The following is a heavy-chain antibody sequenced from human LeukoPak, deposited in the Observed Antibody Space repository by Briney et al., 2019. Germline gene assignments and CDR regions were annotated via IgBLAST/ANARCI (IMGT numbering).Heavy chain of an antibody. CDR3: ARDIALGRIEY. CDR2: ISSDGSST. Sequence: PGGSLRLSCEASGFSFSSNWMHWVRQAPGKGLVWVSRISSDGSSTTYADSVKGRFTISRDNAKNTVYLQMNSLRAEDTAVYYCARDIALGRIEYWGQGTLVTVSS. V-gene: IGHV3-74*03. CDR1: GFSFSSNW. J-gene: IGHJ4*02. D-gene: IGHD7-27*01.